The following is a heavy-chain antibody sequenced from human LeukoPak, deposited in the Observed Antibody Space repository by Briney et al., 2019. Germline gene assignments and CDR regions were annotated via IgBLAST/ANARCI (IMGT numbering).Heavy chain of an antibody. CDR3: ARGYDWVPTL. CDR2: ISYDGSNK. D-gene: IGHD1-1*01. V-gene: IGHV3-30-3*01. Sequence: GGSLRLSCAASGFTFSSYAMRWVRQAPGRGLEWVAVISYDGSNKYYADSVKGRFTISRDNSKNTLYLQMNSLRAEDTAVYYCARGYDWVPTLWGQGTLVTVSS. J-gene: IGHJ4*02. CDR1: GFTFSSYA.